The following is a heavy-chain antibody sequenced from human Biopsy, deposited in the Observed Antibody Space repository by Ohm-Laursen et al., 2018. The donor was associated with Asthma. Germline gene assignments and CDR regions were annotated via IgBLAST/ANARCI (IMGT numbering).Heavy chain of an antibody. Sequence: SVTVSCKASGGSFSNFAFSWVRQAPGHGLEWMGTILTKFDITSYAEKFQGRVTITADKSTSTTYMELSRLRSEDTAVYYCTRSYDTDSYPVLVLDYWGQGTLVTVSS. J-gene: IGHJ4*02. CDR2: ILTKFDIT. CDR1: GGSFSNFA. D-gene: IGHD3-22*01. CDR3: TRSYDTDSYPVLVLDY. V-gene: IGHV1-69*04.